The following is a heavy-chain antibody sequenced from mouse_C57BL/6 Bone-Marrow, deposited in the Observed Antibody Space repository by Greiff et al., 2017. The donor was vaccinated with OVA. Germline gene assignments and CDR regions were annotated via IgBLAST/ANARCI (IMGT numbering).Heavy chain of an antibody. CDR2: IDPETGGT. CDR3: TRVGNWAWFAY. V-gene: IGHV1-15*01. J-gene: IGHJ3*01. Sequence: QVQLQQSGAELVRPGASVTLSCKASGYTFTDYEMHWVKQTPVHGLEWIGAIDPETGGTAYNQKFKGKAILTADKSSSTAYMELRSLTSEDSAVYYCTRVGNWAWFAYWGQGTLVTVSA. D-gene: IGHD4-1*01. CDR1: GYTFTDYE.